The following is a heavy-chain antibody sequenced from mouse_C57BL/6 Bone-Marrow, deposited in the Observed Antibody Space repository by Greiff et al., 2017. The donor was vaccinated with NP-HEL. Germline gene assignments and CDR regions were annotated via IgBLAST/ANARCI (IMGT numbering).Heavy chain of an antibody. CDR1: GFTFSSYG. D-gene: IGHD2-5*01. J-gene: IGHJ2*01. CDR2: ISSGGSYT. V-gene: IGHV5-6*01. CDR3: ARHYYSNYFDY. Sequence: EVKLMESGGDLVKPGGSLKLSCAASGFTFSSYGMSWVRQTPDKRLEWVATISSGGSYTYYPDSVKGRFTISRDNAKNTLYLQMSSVKSEDTAMYYCARHYYSNYFDYWGQGTTLTVSS.